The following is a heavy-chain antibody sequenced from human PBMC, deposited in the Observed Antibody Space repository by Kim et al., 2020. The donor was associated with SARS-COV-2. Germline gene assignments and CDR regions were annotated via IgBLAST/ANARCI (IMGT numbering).Heavy chain of an antibody. D-gene: IGHD2-2*01. V-gene: IGHV1-3*01. CDR3: ARVMTHIVVVPAAPGGFDY. J-gene: IGHJ4*02. Sequence: GRVTITRDTSASTAYMELSSLRSEDTAVYYCARVMTHIVVVPAAPGGFDYWGQGTLVTVSS.